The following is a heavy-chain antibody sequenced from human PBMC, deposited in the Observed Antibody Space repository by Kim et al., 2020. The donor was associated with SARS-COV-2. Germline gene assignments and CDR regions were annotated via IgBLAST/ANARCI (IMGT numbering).Heavy chain of an antibody. Sequence: SETLSLTCAVYGGSFSGYYWSWIRQPPGKGLEWIGEINHSGSTNYNPSLKSRVTISVDTSKDQFSLKLSSVTAADTAVYYCARGLDIVVVPAAIPTRYFDYWGQGTLVTVSS. CDR1: GGSFSGYY. J-gene: IGHJ4*02. CDR2: INHSGST. D-gene: IGHD2-2*01. CDR3: ARGLDIVVVPAAIPTRYFDY. V-gene: IGHV4-34*01.